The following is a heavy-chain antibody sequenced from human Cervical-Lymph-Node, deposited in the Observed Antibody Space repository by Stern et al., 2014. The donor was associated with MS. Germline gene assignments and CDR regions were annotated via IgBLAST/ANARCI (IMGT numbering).Heavy chain of an antibody. CDR3: ARAELLYYYYGMDV. V-gene: IGHV7-4-1*02. J-gene: IGHJ6*02. D-gene: IGHD2-15*01. CDR1: GYTFTSYA. CDR2: INTNTGNP. Sequence: QVQLVQSGSELKKPGASVKVSCKASGYTFTSYAMNWVRQAPGQGLEWMGWINTNTGNPTYAQGLNGRFVFSLDTSVSPAYLKISSLKAEDTAVYYCARAELLYYYYGMDVWGQGTTVIVSS.